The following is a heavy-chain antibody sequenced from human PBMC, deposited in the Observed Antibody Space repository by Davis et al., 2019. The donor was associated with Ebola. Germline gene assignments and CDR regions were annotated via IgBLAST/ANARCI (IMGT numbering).Heavy chain of an antibody. D-gene: IGHD1-26*01. Sequence: GESLKISCAASGFTFSSYAMSWVRQAPGKGLEWVSAISGSGGSTYYADSVKGRFTISRDNSKNTLYLQMNSLRAEDTAVYYCAKDIGATGWFDPWGQGTLVTVSS. CDR1: GFTFSSYA. CDR3: AKDIGATGWFDP. V-gene: IGHV3-23*01. CDR2: ISGSGGST. J-gene: IGHJ5*02.